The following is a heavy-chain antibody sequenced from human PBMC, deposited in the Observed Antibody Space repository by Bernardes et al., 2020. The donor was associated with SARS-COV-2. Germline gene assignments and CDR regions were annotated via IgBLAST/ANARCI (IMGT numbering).Heavy chain of an antibody. CDR3: ASPGGDCSGGSCY. CDR1: GGSISSSSYY. Sequence: SETLSLTCTVSGGSISSSSYYWGWIRQPPGKGLEWIGSIYYSGSTYYNPSLKSRVTISVDTSKNQFSLKLSSVTAADTAVYYCASPGGDCSGGSCYWGQGTLVTVSS. V-gene: IGHV4-39*01. CDR2: IYYSGST. J-gene: IGHJ4*02. D-gene: IGHD2-15*01.